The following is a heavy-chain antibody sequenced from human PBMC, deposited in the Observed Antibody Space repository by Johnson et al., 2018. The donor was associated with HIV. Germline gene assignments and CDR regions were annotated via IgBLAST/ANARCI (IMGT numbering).Heavy chain of an antibody. V-gene: IGHV3-15*01. CDR1: GFIFNDAW. D-gene: IGHD3-16*01. CDR2: IKSNTDGGTT. CDR3: NTEGEAFDI. Sequence: VQLVESGGGLVKPGGSLRLSCATSGFIFNDAWMNWVRQAPGKGLEWVGRIKSNTDGGTTDYSAPVKGRFTISRDDSRSMLSLHMNSLKTEDTAVYYCNTEGEAFDIWGQGTMVTVSS. J-gene: IGHJ3*02.